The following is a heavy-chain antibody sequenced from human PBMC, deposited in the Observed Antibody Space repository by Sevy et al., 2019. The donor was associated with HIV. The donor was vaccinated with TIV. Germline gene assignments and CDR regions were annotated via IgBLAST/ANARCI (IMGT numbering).Heavy chain of an antibody. Sequence: ASVKVSCKASGYTFTSYGISWVRQAPGQGLEWMGWISAYNGNTNYAQKLQGRVTMTTDTSTSTAYMELRSLRSDDTAVYYCAREFHSSSWDHYYYYGMDVWGQGTTVTVSS. J-gene: IGHJ6*02. CDR1: GYTFTSYG. V-gene: IGHV1-18*01. D-gene: IGHD6-13*01. CDR2: ISAYNGNT. CDR3: AREFHSSSWDHYYYYGMDV.